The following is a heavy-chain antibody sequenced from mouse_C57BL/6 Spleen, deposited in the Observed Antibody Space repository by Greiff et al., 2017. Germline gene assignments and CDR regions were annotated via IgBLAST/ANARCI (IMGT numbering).Heavy chain of an antibody. CDR3: ARGANWAFDY. Sequence: VQLKESGGGLVKPGGSLKLSCAASGFTFSDYGMHWVRQAPEKGLEWVAYISSGSSTIYYADTVKGRFTISRDNAKNTLFLQMTSLRSEDTAMYYCARGANWAFDYWGQGTTLTVSS. D-gene: IGHD4-1*01. J-gene: IGHJ2*01. CDR2: ISSGSSTI. V-gene: IGHV5-17*01. CDR1: GFTFSDYG.